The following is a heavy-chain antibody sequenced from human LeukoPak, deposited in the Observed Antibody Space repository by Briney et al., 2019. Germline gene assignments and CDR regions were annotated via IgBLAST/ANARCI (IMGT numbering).Heavy chain of an antibody. CDR3: ARQGRGRYYYYMDV. CDR1: GGSIRSSSYY. D-gene: IGHD3-10*01. Sequence: SETLSLTCTVSGGSIRSSSYYWGWIRQPPGKGLEWIGSIYYSGSTYYNPSLKSRVTISVDTSKNQFSLKLSSVTAADTAVYYCARQGRGRYYYYMDVWGKGTTVTISS. J-gene: IGHJ6*03. V-gene: IGHV4-39*01. CDR2: IYYSGST.